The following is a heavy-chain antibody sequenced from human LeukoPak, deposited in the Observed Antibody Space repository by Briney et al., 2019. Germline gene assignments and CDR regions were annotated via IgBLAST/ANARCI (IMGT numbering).Heavy chain of an antibody. CDR2: IDPNNGDT. CDR1: GYTFTAYY. V-gene: IGHV1-2*02. Sequence: WASVKVSCKASGYTFTAYYMHWVRQAPGQGLEWMGFIDPNNGDTNYAQKFQGRVTLTRDTSISTAYMELSSLRSDDTAVYHCATDEGGWGQGTLVTVSS. D-gene: IGHD3-16*01. J-gene: IGHJ1*01. CDR3: ATDEGG.